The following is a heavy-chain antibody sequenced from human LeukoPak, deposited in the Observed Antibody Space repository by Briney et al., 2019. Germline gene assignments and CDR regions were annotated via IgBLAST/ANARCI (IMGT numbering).Heavy chain of an antibody. V-gene: IGHV1-2*02. CDR2: INPNSGGT. CDR3: AHEDTRSRNFDY. D-gene: IGHD2-15*01. J-gene: IGHJ4*02. Sequence: ASVKVSCRASGYTFTGYYMHWVRQAPGQGLEWMGWINPNSGGTNYAQKFQGRVTMTRDTSISTAYMELSRLRSDDTAVYYCAHEDTRSRNFDYRGQGTLVTVSS. CDR1: GYTFTGYY.